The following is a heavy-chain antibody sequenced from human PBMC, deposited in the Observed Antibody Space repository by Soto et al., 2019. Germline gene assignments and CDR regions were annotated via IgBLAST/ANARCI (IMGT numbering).Heavy chain of an antibody. CDR1: GGSISSGDYY. CDR3: ARAGVATIYTGNNWFDP. V-gene: IGHV4-30-4*01. D-gene: IGHD5-12*01. J-gene: IGHJ5*02. CDR2: IYYSGST. Sequence: PSETLSLTCTVSGGSISSGDYYWGWIRQPPGKGLEWIGYIYYSGSTYYNPSLKSRVTISVDTSKNQFSLNLSSVTAADTAMYYCARAGVATIYTGNNWFDPWGQGTLVTVSS.